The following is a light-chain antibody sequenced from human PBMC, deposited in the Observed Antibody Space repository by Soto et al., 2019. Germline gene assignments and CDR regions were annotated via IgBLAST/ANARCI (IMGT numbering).Light chain of an antibody. J-gene: IGKJ5*01. Sequence: IVMTQSPATLSVSPGERATLSCRASQSIDNQLAWYQQRPGQAPRLLISGASTRATGIPVRFSGSGSGTEFTLTISSLQSEDSAVYYCQQYNKWPPITFGQGTRLEIK. CDR1: QSIDNQ. CDR2: GAS. CDR3: QQYNKWPPIT. V-gene: IGKV3-15*01.